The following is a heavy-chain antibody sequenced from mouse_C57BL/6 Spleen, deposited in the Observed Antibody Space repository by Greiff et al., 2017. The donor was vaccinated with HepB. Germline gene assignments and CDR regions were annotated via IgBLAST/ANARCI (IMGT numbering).Heavy chain of an antibody. V-gene: IGHV1-64*01. CDR2: IHPNSGST. CDR1: GYTFTSYW. J-gene: IGHJ4*01. Sequence: QVQLQQPGAELVKPGASVKLSCKASGYTFTSYWVHWVKQRPGQGLEWIGMIHPNSGSTNYNEKFKSKATLTVDKSSSTAYMQLSSLTSEDSAVYYCARSSPNGDHAMDYWGQGTSVTVSA. D-gene: IGHD4-1*01. CDR3: ARSSPNGDHAMDY.